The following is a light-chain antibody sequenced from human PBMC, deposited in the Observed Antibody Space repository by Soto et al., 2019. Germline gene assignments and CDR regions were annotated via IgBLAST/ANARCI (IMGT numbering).Light chain of an antibody. J-gene: IGKJ1*01. Sequence: EIVLTQSPATLSVFPGDRATLSCRASQSVSSDLAWYQQQPGQAPRLLIYGASTTATGIPARFSGSGSGTEFTLTIDSLQSEDFAVYYCLHYKDWPRWTFGQGTKVDIK. CDR2: GAS. CDR3: LHYKDWPRWT. CDR1: QSVSSD. V-gene: IGKV3-15*01.